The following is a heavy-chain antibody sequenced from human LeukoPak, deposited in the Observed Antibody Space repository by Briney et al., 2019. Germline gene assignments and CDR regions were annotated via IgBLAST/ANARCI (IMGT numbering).Heavy chain of an antibody. CDR3: ARGPLTDQFDY. CDR2: IYYSGST. J-gene: IGHJ4*02. V-gene: IGHV4-31*03. D-gene: IGHD7-27*01. CDR1: GGSISSGGYY. Sequence: PSETLSLTCTVSGGSISSGGYYWSWIRQHPGRGLEWIGYIYYSGSTYYNPSLKSRVTISVDTSKNQFSLKLSSVTAADTAVYYCARGPLTDQFDYWGQGTLVTVSS.